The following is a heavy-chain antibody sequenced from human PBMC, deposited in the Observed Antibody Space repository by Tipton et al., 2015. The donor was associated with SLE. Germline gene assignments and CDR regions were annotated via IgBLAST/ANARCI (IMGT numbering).Heavy chain of an antibody. Sequence: SLRLSCAASGFSFSDYYMSWIRQVPGKGLEWISYISGSGSTIFYADSVKGRFTISRDNAKKSLYLQMNSLRAEDTAVYYCARGPRTDYFAYWGQGTLVTVSS. CDR3: ARGPRTDYFAY. J-gene: IGHJ4*02. V-gene: IGHV3-11*04. CDR2: ISGSGSTI. D-gene: IGHD4-17*01. CDR1: GFSFSDYY.